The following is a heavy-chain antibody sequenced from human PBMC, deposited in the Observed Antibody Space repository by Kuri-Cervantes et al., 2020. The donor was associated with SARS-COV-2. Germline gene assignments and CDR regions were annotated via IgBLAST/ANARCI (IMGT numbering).Heavy chain of an antibody. CDR1: GFTFSSYS. V-gene: IGHV3-48*01. CDR3: AREGPTATLYP. Sequence: ETLSLTCAASGFTFSSYSMNWVRQAPGKGLEWVSYISSSSSTIYYADSVKGRFTISRDNAKNSLYLQMNSLRAEDTAVYYCAREGPTATLYPWGQGTLVTVSS. CDR2: ISSSSSTI. D-gene: IGHD2-2*01. J-gene: IGHJ5*02.